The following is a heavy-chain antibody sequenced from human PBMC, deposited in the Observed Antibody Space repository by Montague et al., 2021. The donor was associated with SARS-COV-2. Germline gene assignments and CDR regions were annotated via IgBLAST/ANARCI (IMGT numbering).Heavy chain of an antibody. CDR3: ARELQYNWFDP. V-gene: IGHV4-34*10. Sequence: SETLSLTCTVYGGSFGDYYWSWLRQSPGKGLEWIGYINHRGTANYNPSLESRVTMSVDTSKNQFSLNLSSVTAADTAVYYCARELQYNWFDPWGQGTLVTVSS. CDR1: GGSFGDYY. J-gene: IGHJ5*02. D-gene: IGHD1-1*01. CDR2: INHRGTA.